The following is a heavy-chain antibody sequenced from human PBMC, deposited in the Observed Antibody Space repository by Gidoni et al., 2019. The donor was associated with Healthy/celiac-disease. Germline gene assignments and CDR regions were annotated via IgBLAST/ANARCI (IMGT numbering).Heavy chain of an antibody. D-gene: IGHD1-26*01. Sequence: QVQLQESGPGLVKPSAPLSLTCTVSGGSISSYSWSWIRQPAGKGLEWIGRIYTSGSTNYNPSLKSRVTMSVDTSKNQFSLKLSSVTAADTAVYYCARETYSGSYFDYWGQGTLVTVSS. CDR3: ARETYSGSYFDY. CDR2: IYTSGST. CDR1: GGSISSYS. V-gene: IGHV4-4*07. J-gene: IGHJ4*02.